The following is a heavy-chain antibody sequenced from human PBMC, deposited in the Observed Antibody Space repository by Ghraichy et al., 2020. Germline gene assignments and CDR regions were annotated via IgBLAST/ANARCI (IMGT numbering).Heavy chain of an antibody. CDR3: VRGDDYISQYWYFDL. D-gene: IGHD4-11*01. CDR2: IYHSGST. CDR1: GGSISSNNW. Sequence: SETLSLTCAVSGGSISSNNWWSWVRQPPGKGLEWIGEIYHSGSTNYNPSLKSRVTISVDKSKKQFSLKLNSVTAADTAVYYCVRGDDYISQYWYFDLWGRGTLVTVSS. V-gene: IGHV4-4*02. J-gene: IGHJ2*01.